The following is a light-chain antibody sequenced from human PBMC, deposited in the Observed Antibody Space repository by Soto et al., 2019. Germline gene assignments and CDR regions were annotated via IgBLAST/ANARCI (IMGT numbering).Light chain of an antibody. V-gene: IGLV2-8*01. CDR3: SSYKTSSTRV. CDR1: SSDVGAYNY. J-gene: IGLJ1*01. CDR2: EVS. Sequence: QSALTQPPSASGSPGQSVTISCTGTSSDVGAYNYVSWYQQHPGKVPKLMIYEVSKRPSGVPDRFSGSKSGNTASLTVSGLQAEDEADYYCSSYKTSSTRVFGPGTKVTVL.